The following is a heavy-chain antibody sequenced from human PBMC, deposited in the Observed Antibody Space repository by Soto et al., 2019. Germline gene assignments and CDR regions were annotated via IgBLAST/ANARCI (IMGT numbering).Heavy chain of an antibody. D-gene: IGHD3-16*02. CDR3: ARGFRGYYDYVWGSYRYNSPDY. J-gene: IGHJ4*02. Sequence: QVQLVQPGAEVKKPGASVKVSCKASGYTFTSYDINWVRQATGQGLEWMGWMNPNSGNTGYAQKFQGRVTMTRNTSISTAYMELSSLRSEDTAVYYCARGFRGYYDYVWGSYRYNSPDYWGQGTLVTVSS. CDR1: GYTFTSYD. V-gene: IGHV1-8*01. CDR2: MNPNSGNT.